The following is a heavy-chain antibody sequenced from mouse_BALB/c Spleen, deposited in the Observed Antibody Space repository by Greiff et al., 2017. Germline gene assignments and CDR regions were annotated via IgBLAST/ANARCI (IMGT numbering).Heavy chain of an antibody. D-gene: IGHD2-4*01. CDR2: IRNKANGYKT. Sequence: EVKVVESGGGLVQPGGSLRLSCATSGFTFTDYYMSWVRQPPGKALEWLGFIRNKANGYKTEYSASVKGRFTISRDNSQSILYLQMNTLRAEDSATYYCARVYYDYLDYWGQGTTLTVSS. CDR1: GFTFTDYY. J-gene: IGHJ2*01. CDR3: ARVYYDYLDY. V-gene: IGHV7-3*02.